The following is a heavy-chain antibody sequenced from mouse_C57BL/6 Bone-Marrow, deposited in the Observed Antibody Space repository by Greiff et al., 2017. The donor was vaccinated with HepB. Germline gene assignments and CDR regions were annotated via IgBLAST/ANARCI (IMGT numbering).Heavy chain of an antibody. CDR1: GYTFTSYW. V-gene: IGHV1-5*01. CDR3: TRRGTAQASYYFDY. Sequence: VHVKQSGTVLARPGASVKMSCKTSGYTFTSYWMHWVKQRPGQGLEWIGAIYPGNSDTSYNQKFKGKAKLTAVTSASTAYMELSSLTNEDSAVYYCTRRGTAQASYYFDYWGQGTTLTVSS. J-gene: IGHJ2*01. CDR2: IYPGNSDT. D-gene: IGHD3-2*02.